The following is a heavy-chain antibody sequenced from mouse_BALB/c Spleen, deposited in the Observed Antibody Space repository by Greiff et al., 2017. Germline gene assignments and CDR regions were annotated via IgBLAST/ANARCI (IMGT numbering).Heavy chain of an antibody. Sequence: EVQGVESGGDLVKPGGSLKLSCAASGFTFSSYGMSWVRQTPDKRLEWVATISSGGSYTYYPDSVKGRFTISRDNAKNTLYLQMSSLKSEDTAMYYCASQDDYYFDDWGEGTTLTVSS. CDR3: ASQDDYYFDD. V-gene: IGHV5-6*01. D-gene: IGHD2-4*01. J-gene: IGHJ2*01. CDR2: ISSGGSYT. CDR1: GFTFSSYG.